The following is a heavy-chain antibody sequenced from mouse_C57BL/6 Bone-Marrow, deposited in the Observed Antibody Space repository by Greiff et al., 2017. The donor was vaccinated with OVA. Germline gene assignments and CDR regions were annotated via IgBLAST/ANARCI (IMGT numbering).Heavy chain of an antibody. V-gene: IGHV1-69*01. CDR2: IDPSDSYT. D-gene: IGHD1-1*01. CDR3: AREGYYYGSSPYFDY. Sequence: QVQLQQPGAELVMPGASVKLSCKASGYTFTSYWMHWVKQRPGQGLEWIGEIDPSDSYTNYNQKFKGKSTLTVDKSSSTAYMQLSSLTSEDSAVDYCAREGYYYGSSPYFDYWGQGTTLTVSS. CDR1: GYTFTSYW. J-gene: IGHJ2*01.